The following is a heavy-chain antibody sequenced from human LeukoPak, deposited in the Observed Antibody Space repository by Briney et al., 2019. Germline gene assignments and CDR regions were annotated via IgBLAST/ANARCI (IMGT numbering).Heavy chain of an antibody. V-gene: IGHV3-7*01. CDR3: AKDRLTGELLQDY. CDR2: KKQNGSET. D-gene: IGHD1-26*01. J-gene: IGHJ4*02. Sequence: GGPLRLLCVVSGFNFCYLWVTGVPQAPGEGVEGLPNKKQNGSETYYLDSVRGRFTISRDNAKNSLYLQMNSLRPEDTAVYYCAKDRLTGELLQDYWGQGTRVTVSS. CDR1: GFNFCYLW.